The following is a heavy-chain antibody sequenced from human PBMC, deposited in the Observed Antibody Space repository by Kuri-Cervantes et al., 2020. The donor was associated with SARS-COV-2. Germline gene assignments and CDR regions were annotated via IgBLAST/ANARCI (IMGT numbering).Heavy chain of an antibody. CDR2: ISSTGDTI. Sequence: LTCAASGFTFSSDEMNWVRQTPGKGLEWVSYISSTGDTIDYADSVKGRFTISRENAKNSLYLQMNSLRAEDTAVYYCTRWRVGAKTWGQGTLVTVSS. V-gene: IGHV3-48*03. CDR3: TRWRVGAKT. D-gene: IGHD1-26*01. J-gene: IGHJ4*02. CDR1: GFTFSSDE.